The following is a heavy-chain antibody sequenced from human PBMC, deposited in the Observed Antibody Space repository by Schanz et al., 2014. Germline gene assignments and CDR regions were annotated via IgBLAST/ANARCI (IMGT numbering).Heavy chain of an antibody. CDR2: IYTSGST. Sequence: QVQLQESGPGLVKSSETLSLTCTVSGGSISSFYWGWIRQPAGKGLEWIGRIYTSGSTNYNPSLKSRVTRSLDTSKTQFPRKLSSGTAADTAVYYCARDRGYDFSFDPWGQGTLVTVSS. D-gene: IGHD3-3*01. CDR3: ARDRGYDFSFDP. CDR1: GGSISSFY. V-gene: IGHV4-4*07. J-gene: IGHJ5*02.